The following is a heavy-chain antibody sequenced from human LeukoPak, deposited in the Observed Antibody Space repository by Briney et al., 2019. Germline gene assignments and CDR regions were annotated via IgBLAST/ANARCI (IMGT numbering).Heavy chain of an antibody. CDR1: GYTFTSYD. V-gene: IGHV1-8*01. CDR2: MNPNSGNT. D-gene: IGHD6-13*01. J-gene: IGHJ5*02. CDR3: ARGVGSSWQWWFDP. Sequence: ASVKVSCKASGYTFTSYDINWVRQATGQGLEWMGWMNPNSGNTGYAQKFQGRATMTRNTSIRTAYMELSSLRSEDTAVYYCARGVGSSWQWWFDPWGQGTLVTVSS.